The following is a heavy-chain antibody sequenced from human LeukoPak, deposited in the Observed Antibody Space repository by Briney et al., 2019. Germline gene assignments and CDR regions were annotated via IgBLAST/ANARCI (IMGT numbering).Heavy chain of an antibody. CDR2: INPNSGGT. J-gene: IGHJ5*02. Sequence: APVKVSCKASGYTFTGYYMHWVRQAPGQGLEWMGWINPNSGGTNYAQKFQGRVTMTRDTSISTAYMELSRLRSDDTAVYYCAREDYGSGSYYNEDNWFDPWVQGTLVTVSS. CDR3: AREDYGSGSYYNEDNWFDP. CDR1: GYTFTGYY. D-gene: IGHD3-10*01. V-gene: IGHV1-2*02.